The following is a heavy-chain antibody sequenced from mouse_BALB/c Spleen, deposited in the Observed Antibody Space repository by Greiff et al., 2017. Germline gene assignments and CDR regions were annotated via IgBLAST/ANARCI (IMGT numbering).Heavy chain of an antibody. D-gene: IGHD1-2*01. CDR2: IYPGSGST. CDR1: GYNFTSYW. J-gene: IGHJ2*01. V-gene: IGHV1-55*01. Sequence: QVQLKQPGAELVKPGTSVKLSCKASGYNFTSYWINWVKLRPGQGLEWIGDIYPGSGSTNYNEKFKSKATLTVDTSSSTAYMQLSSLASEDSALYYCASSSFTTANYFDYWGQGTTLTVSS. CDR3: ASSSFTTANYFDY.